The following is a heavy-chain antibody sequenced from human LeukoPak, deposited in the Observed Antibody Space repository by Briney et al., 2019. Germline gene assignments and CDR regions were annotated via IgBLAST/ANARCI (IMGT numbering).Heavy chain of an antibody. Sequence: GGSLRLSCAASGFTFSNYWMHWVRQAPGKGLGWVSRINSDGINTSYADSVKGRFTISRDNTKNTLNLQMNSLRAEDTAVYYCARDLGQYYDTSDNWFDPWGQGTLVTVSS. CDR3: ARDLGQYYDTSDNWFDP. CDR1: GFTFSNYW. D-gene: IGHD3-22*01. V-gene: IGHV3-74*01. CDR2: INSDGINT. J-gene: IGHJ5*02.